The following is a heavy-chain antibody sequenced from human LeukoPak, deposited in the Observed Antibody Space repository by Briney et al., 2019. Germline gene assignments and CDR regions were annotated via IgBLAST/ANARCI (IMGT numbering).Heavy chain of an antibody. V-gene: IGHV3-43*02. Sequence: GGSLRLSCVASGLPIGDFAMHWVRQAPGRGLEWVSLISGDGVSTFFTDSVKGRFSISRDNSKNSLFLEMSSLRTEDTAMYYCARESGKFDYWGQGTLVAVSS. CDR1: GLPIGDFA. CDR3: ARESGKFDY. CDR2: ISGDGVST. J-gene: IGHJ4*02.